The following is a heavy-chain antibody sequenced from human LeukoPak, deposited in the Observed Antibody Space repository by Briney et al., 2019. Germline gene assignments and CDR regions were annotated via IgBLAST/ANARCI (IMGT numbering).Heavy chain of an antibody. CDR1: GGTFSSYA. D-gene: IGHD3-16*02. Sequence: SVKVSCKASGGTFSSYAISWVRQAPGQGLEWMGRIIPILGIANYAQKFQGRVTITADNSTSTAYMELSSLRSEDTAVYYCATDGGLRLGELSSYFDYWGQGTLVTVSS. V-gene: IGHV1-69*04. J-gene: IGHJ4*02. CDR2: IIPILGIA. CDR3: ATDGGLRLGELSSYFDY.